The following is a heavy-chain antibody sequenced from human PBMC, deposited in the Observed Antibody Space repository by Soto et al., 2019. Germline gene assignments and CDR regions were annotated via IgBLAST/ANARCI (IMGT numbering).Heavy chain of an antibody. Sequence: GGSLRLSCAASGFTFSGSAMHWVRQASGKGLEWVGRIRSKANSYATAYAASVKGRFTISRDDSKNTAYLQMNSLKTEDTAVYYCTRQVGYYDSSGYYYPGPYYYGMDVWGQGTTVTVSS. D-gene: IGHD3-22*01. CDR3: TRQVGYYDSSGYYYPGPYYYGMDV. J-gene: IGHJ6*02. V-gene: IGHV3-73*01. CDR1: GFTFSGSA. CDR2: IRSKANSYAT.